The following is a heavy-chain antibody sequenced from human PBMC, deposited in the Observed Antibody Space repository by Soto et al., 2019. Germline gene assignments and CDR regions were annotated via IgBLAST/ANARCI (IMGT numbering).Heavy chain of an antibody. CDR1: GGTFSSYA. J-gene: IGHJ1*01. V-gene: IGHV1-69*13. CDR2: IIPIFGTA. Sequence: SVKVSCKASGGTFSSYAISWVRQAPGQGLEWMGGIIPIFGTANYAQKFQGRVTITADESTSTAYMELSSLRSEDTAVYYCARSTYYYDSSGYFTTAEYFQHWGQGTLVTVSS. D-gene: IGHD3-22*01. CDR3: ARSTYYYDSSGYFTTAEYFQH.